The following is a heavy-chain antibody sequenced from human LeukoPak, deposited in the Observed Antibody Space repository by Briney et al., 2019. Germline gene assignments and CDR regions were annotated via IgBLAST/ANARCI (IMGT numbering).Heavy chain of an antibody. Sequence: GGSLRLSCAASRFTFSSYCMSWVRQAPGKGLEWVANIKQDGSEKYYVDSVKGRFTISRDNAKNSLYLQMNSLRAEDTAVYYCARALRYFDWLSTSPEYNWFDPWGQGTLVTVSS. CDR1: RFTFSSYC. V-gene: IGHV3-7*01. CDR2: IKQDGSEK. D-gene: IGHD3-9*01. J-gene: IGHJ5*02. CDR3: ARALRYFDWLSTSPEYNWFDP.